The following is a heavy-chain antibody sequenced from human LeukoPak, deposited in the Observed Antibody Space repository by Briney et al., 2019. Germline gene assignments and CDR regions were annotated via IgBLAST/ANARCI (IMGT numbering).Heavy chain of an antibody. J-gene: IGHJ4*02. V-gene: IGHV3-48*03. Sequence: SGGSLRLSCAASGFTFSSYEMNWVRQAPGKGLEWVSYISSSGSIIYYADSVKGRLTSSRDNAKNSLYLQMTSLRAEDTAVYYCVISDCTNGGWYAGAFDYWGQGTLVTVSS. D-gene: IGHD2-8*01. CDR3: VISDCTNGGWYAGAFDY. CDR1: GFTFSSYE. CDR2: ISSSGSII.